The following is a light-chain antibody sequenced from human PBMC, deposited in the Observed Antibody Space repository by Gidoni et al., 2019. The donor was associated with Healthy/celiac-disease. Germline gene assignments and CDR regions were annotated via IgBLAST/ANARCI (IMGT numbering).Light chain of an antibody. J-gene: IGKJ5*01. Sequence: DIQLTQSPSFRSASVGDRVTITCWASQGISSYLAWYQQKPGKAPKLLIYAASTLQSGVPSRFSGSGSGTEFTLTISSLQPEDFASYYCQQLNSYPPVTFXXXTRLEIK. CDR2: AAS. V-gene: IGKV1-9*01. CDR3: QQLNSYPPVT. CDR1: QGISSY.